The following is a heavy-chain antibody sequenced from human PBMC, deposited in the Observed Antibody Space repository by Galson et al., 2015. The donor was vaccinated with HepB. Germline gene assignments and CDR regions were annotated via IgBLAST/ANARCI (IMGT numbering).Heavy chain of an antibody. V-gene: IGHV1-46*01. J-gene: IGHJ6*02. CDR3: ARGGTGTTSYYYYAMDV. CDR1: GYTFTSYY. CDR2: INPRGGST. Sequence: SVKVSCKASGYTFTSYYMHWVRQAPGQGLERMGIINPRGGSTSYTQKFQGRVTMTRDTSTSTVYMELSSLRSEDTAVYYCARGGTGTTSYYYYAMDVWGQGATVTVSS. D-gene: IGHD1-1*01.